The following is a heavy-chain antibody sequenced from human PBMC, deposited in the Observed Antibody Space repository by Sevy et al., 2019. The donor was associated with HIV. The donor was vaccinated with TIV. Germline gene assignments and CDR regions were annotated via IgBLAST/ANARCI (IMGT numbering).Heavy chain of an antibody. CDR1: GFTFSSYS. J-gene: IGHJ6*03. CDR2: IKEDGSGK. Sequence: GGSLRLSCAGSGFTFSSYSMSWFRQAPGKGLEGVANIKEDGSGKNYVDSVKGRLTISRDNAKNSLYLQMNSLRAEDTALYYCARARRSYGGSYYYYYYMDVWGKGTTVTVSS. D-gene: IGHD5-12*01. CDR3: ARARRSYGGSYYYYYYMDV. V-gene: IGHV3-7*03.